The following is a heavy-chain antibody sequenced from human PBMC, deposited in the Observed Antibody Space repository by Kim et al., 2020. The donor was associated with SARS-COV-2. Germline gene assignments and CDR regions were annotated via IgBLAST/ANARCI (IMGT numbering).Heavy chain of an antibody. CDR2: IKQDGSEK. CDR3: ATRIKGGYSYGYAAYYYYGMDV. D-gene: IGHD5-18*01. Sequence: GGSLRLSCAASGFTFSSYWMSWVRQAPGKGLEWVANIKQDGSEKYYVDSVKGRFTISRDNAKNSLYLQMNSLRAEDTAVYYCATRIKGGYSYGYAAYYYYGMDVWGQGTTVTVSS. J-gene: IGHJ6*02. V-gene: IGHV3-7*01. CDR1: GFTFSSYW.